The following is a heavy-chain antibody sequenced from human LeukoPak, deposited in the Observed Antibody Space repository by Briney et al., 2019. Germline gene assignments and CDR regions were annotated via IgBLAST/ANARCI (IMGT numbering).Heavy chain of an antibody. Sequence: GASVKVSCKASGGTFISYAISWVRQAPGQGLEWMGGIIPIFGTANYAQKFQGRVTITADESTSTAYMELSSLRSEDTAVYYCARDLDLAYGSGSPIRQFDPWGQGTLVTVPS. CDR1: GGTFISYA. J-gene: IGHJ5*02. CDR3: ARDLDLAYGSGSPIRQFDP. CDR2: IIPIFGTA. D-gene: IGHD3-10*01. V-gene: IGHV1-69*13.